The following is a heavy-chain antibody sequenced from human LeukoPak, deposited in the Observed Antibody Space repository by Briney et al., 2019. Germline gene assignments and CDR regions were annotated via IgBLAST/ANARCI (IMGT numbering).Heavy chain of an antibody. CDR2: IYYSGST. J-gene: IGHJ4*02. CDR1: GGSISSGGYY. D-gene: IGHD1-26*01. CDR3: ARYHRGSYYFDY. Sequence: SETLSLTCTVSGGSISSGGYYWSWIRQHPGKGLEWIGYIYYSGSTYYNPSLKSRVTISVDTSKNQFSLKLSSVTAADTAVYYCARYHRGSYYFDYWGQGTLVTVSS. V-gene: IGHV4-31*03.